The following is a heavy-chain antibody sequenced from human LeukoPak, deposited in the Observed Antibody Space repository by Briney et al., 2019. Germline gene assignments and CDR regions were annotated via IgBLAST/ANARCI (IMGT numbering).Heavy chain of an antibody. CDR3: AMAPRDNDDLYDCIYSDSCDI. J-gene: IGHJ3*02. CDR2: IHYSGNT. V-gene: IGHV4-39*01. Sequence: SETLSLTCTVSGGSISSRDYHWAWIRQPPGKIVEWSGSIHYSGNTYYNPSLRTRVTISVDTSKTEFSLNLGSVTAADTAVYYCAMAPRDNDDLYDCIYSDSCDIWGQGTMVTVSS. D-gene: IGHD2-21*02. CDR1: GGSISSRDYH.